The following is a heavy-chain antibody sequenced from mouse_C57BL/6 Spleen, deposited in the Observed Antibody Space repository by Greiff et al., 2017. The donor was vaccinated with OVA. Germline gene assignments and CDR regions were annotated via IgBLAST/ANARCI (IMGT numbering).Heavy chain of an antibody. CDR2: VRSKSNNYAT. J-gene: IGHJ4*01. Sequence: EVQLVESGGGLVQPKGSLKLSCAASGFSFNTYAMNWVRQAPGKGLEWVARVRSKSNNYATYYADSVKDRFTISRDDSESMLYLQMNNLKTEDTAMYYCVRHEGYDGYYYAMDYWGQGTSVTVSS. V-gene: IGHV10-1*01. D-gene: IGHD2-2*01. CDR1: GFSFNTYA. CDR3: VRHEGYDGYYYAMDY.